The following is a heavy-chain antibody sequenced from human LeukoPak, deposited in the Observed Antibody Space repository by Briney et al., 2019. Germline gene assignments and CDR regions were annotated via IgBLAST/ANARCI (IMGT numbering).Heavy chain of an antibody. CDR1: GGTFSSYA. J-gene: IGHJ3*02. Sequence: SVKVSCKASGGTFSSYAISWVRQAPGQGLEWMGGIIPIFGTANYAQQFQGRVTITTDESTSTAYMELSSLRSEDTAVYYCARDGLEQLSLGGAFDIWGQGTMVTVPS. V-gene: IGHV1-69*05. CDR3: ARDGLEQLSLGGAFDI. CDR2: IIPIFGTA. D-gene: IGHD6-13*01.